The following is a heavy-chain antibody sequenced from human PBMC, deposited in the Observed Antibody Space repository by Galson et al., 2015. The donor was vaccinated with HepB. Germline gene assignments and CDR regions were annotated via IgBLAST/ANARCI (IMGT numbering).Heavy chain of an antibody. Sequence: SVKVSCKASGYTFTSYYMHWVRQAPGQGLEWMGIINPSGGSTSYAQKFQGRVTMTRDTSTSTVYMELSSLRSEDTAVYYCARVSVWDSPYNWFDPWGQGTLVTVSS. CDR3: ARVSVWDSPYNWFDP. D-gene: IGHD2-8*01. CDR2: INPSGGST. V-gene: IGHV1-46*01. J-gene: IGHJ5*02. CDR1: GYTFTSYY.